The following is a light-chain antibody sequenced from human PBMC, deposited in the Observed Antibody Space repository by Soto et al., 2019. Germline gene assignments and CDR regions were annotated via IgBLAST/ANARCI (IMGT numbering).Light chain of an antibody. CDR1: QVIPAY. CDR3: QQYVSLPYT. J-gene: IGKJ2*01. Sequence: DIELIQSPSSLSASVGDRVTMTCRASQVIPAYLNWYQQKPGKDAKLVIYDTSNLEIGVPSRFGGGGSGTDFTFTITCLQPEDYATYYCQQYVSLPYTFGQGTKVDIK. V-gene: IGKV1-33*01. CDR2: DTS.